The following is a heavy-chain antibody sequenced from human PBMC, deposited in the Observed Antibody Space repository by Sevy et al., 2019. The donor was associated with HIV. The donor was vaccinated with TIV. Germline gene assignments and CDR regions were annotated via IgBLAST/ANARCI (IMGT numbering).Heavy chain of an antibody. CDR3: AKGAVDCIDGTCYSAYYYSVMDV. CDR1: GFTFSNYG. Sequence: GGSLRLSCAASGFTFSNYGMHWVRQAPGKGLEWVAVISYDGSNQYYADSVQGRFTISRDNSKNTLYLQMNSLRTEDTAVYYCAKGAVDCIDGTCYSAYYYSVMDVWGQGTTVTVSS. CDR2: ISYDGSNQ. D-gene: IGHD2-15*01. J-gene: IGHJ6*02. V-gene: IGHV3-30*18.